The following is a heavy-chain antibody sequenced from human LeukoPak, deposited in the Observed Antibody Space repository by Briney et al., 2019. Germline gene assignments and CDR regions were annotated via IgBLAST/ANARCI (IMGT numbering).Heavy chain of an antibody. D-gene: IGHD3-10*01. J-gene: IGHJ5*02. V-gene: IGHV3-21*05. Sequence: GRSLRLSCAASGFTFSDHSMNWARQAPGKGLEWVSYISSSSSYTEYAESVKGRFTISRDNAKNSVYLQMNSLRADDTAVYYCAREGGYGSGRGWFDPWGQGTLVTVSS. CDR1: GFTFSDHS. CDR2: ISSSSSYT. CDR3: AREGGYGSGRGWFDP.